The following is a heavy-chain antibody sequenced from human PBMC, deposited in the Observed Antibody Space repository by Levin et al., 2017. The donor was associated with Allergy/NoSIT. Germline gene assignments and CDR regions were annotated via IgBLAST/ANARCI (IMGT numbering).Heavy chain of an antibody. J-gene: IGHJ5*02. D-gene: IGHD4-17*01. Sequence: PGGSLRLSCAASGFTFSSYAMSWVRQAPGKGLEWVSAISGSGGSTYYADSVKGRFTISRDNSKNTLYLQMNSLRAEDTAVYYCARAPPLYGDYALGGKDWFDPWGQGTLVTVSS. CDR3: ARAPPLYGDYALGGKDWFDP. V-gene: IGHV3-23*01. CDR1: GFTFSSYA. CDR2: ISGSGGST.